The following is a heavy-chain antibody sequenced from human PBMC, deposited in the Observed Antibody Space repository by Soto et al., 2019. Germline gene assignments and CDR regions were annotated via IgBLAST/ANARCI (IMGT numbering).Heavy chain of an antibody. CDR2: IFSSGST. Sequence: SETLSLTCTVSGGSINTFYWSWFRQPAGKGLEWIGRIFSSGSTSFNPSLESRVAMSVDTSKNHFSLNLSSVTAADMAVYYCAREGSYSAYNFAHGIQLWSFDFWGQGALVTVSS. J-gene: IGHJ4*02. CDR1: GGSINTFY. CDR3: AREGSYSAYNFAHGIQLWSFDF. V-gene: IGHV4-4*07. D-gene: IGHD5-12*01.